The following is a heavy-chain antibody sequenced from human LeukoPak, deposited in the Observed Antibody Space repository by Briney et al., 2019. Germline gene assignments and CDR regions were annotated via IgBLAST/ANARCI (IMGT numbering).Heavy chain of an antibody. CDR1: GYTFTGYY. D-gene: IGHD3-10*01. V-gene: IGHV1-2*02. Sequence: GASVKVSCKASGYTFTGYYMHWVRQAPGQGLEWMGWINPNSGGTNYAQKFQGRVTMTRDTSISTAYMELSRLRSDDTAVYYCARAADYYGSGSYYTGAFDIWGQGTVVTVSS. J-gene: IGHJ3*02. CDR3: ARAADYYGSGSYYTGAFDI. CDR2: INPNSGGT.